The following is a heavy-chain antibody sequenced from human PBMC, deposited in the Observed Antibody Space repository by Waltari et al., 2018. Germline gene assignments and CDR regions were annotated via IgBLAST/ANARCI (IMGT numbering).Heavy chain of an antibody. J-gene: IGHJ4*02. CDR1: AFTSRTFI. V-gene: IGHV3-30*01. Sequence: QVQLVESGGGVVQPGRSLRLSCAAPAFTSRTFIIHWVRQAPGKVREWVAAMSYDGFSKYYADSVKGRFSIGRDDSQNTVYLQANSLTTEDTAVYYCGREGGTSGYSGYLDTWGQGTLVTVSS. CDR3: GREGGTSGYSGYLDT. D-gene: IGHD2-15*01. CDR2: MSYDGFSK.